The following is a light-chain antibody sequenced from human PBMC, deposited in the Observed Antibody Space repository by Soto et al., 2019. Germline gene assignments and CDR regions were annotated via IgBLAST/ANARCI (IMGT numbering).Light chain of an antibody. V-gene: IGLV2-8*01. CDR2: EVN. CDR1: SSDVGGYNY. J-gene: IGLJ1*01. CDR3: SSYASSSNV. Sequence: QSAQTQPPSASGSPGQSVAISCTGTSSDVGGYNYVSWYQQHPGKAPKLMIYEVNKRPSGVPDRFSGSKSGNTASLTVSGLQAEDEADYYCSSYASSSNVFGTGTKITV.